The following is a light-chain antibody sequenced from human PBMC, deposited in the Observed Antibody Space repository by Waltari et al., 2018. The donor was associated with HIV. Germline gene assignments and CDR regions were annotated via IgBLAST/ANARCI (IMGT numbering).Light chain of an antibody. CDR2: DVT. CDR3: SSYTTVNAVI. CDR1: GAEIGAYHY. J-gene: IGLJ2*01. Sequence: QSALTQPASVSGSPGQSITISCAGTGAEIGAYHYVAWYQKLPDSVPILVSYDVTSRPSGISDLFCASKSGNGASLTISGLQAEEEGDYYSSSYTTVNAVIFGGGTKLSVL. V-gene: IGLV2-14*03.